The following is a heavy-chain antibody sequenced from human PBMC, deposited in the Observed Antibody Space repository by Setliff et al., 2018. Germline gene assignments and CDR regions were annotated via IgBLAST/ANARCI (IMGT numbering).Heavy chain of an antibody. V-gene: IGHV4-39*01. Sequence: SETLSLTCTLSGDSISRSTYYWGWIRQSPGRELEWIGSAYYTGDTYYNPSLKSRVTMSVDTSKNQFSLHLMSVTAADTAVYYCARHVGSRGRGYNYYYYYMDVWGKGTTVTVSS. J-gene: IGHJ6*03. CDR2: AYYTGDT. D-gene: IGHD3-10*01. CDR3: ARHVGSRGRGYNYYYYYMDV. CDR1: GDSISRSTYY.